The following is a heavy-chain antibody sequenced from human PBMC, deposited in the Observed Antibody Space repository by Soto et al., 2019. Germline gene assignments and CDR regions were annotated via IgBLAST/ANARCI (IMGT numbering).Heavy chain of an antibody. CDR3: ARVVAAAIFDY. D-gene: IGHD6-13*01. CDR2: ISYDGSNK. V-gene: IGHV3-30-3*01. CDR1: GFTFSSYA. Sequence: GGSLRLSCAASGFTFSSYAMHWVRQAPGKGLEWVAVISYDGSNKYYADSVKGRFTISRDNSKNTLYLQMNSLRAEDTAVYYCARVVAAAIFDYWGQGTLVTVSS. J-gene: IGHJ4*02.